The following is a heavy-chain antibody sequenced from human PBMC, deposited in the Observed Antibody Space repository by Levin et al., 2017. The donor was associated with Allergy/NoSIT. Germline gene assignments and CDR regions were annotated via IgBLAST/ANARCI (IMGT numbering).Heavy chain of an antibody. CDR1: GFTFNNDE. D-gene: IGHD1-26*01. Sequence: QSGESLKISCAASGFTFNNDELNWVRQAPGKGLEWVSYISGSGDSIYYADSVKGRFTISRDNAKNSLYLQMNSLRAEDTAVYFCARGGSYLTNGFDYWGQGTLVTVSS. CDR3: ARGGSYLTNGFDY. V-gene: IGHV3-48*03. J-gene: IGHJ4*02. CDR2: ISGSGDSI.